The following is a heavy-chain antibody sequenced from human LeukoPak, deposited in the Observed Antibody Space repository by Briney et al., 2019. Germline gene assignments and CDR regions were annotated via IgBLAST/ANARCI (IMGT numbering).Heavy chain of an antibody. CDR1: GFTFDDYA. J-gene: IGHJ6*02. D-gene: IGHD6-13*01. CDR3: AKDSSWYSHGMDV. V-gene: IGHV3-9*01. Sequence: GGSLRLSCAASGFTFDDYAMHWVRQAPGKGLEWVSGISWNSGSIGYADSVKGRFTISRDNAKNSLYLQMNSLRAEDTALYYCAKDSSWYSHGMDVWGQGTTVTVSS. CDR2: ISWNSGSI.